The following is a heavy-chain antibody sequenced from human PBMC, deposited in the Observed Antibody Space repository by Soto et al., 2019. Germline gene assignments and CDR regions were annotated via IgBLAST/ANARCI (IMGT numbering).Heavy chain of an antibody. D-gene: IGHD2-15*01. CDR1: GCYIRSYD. CDR3: ASALYCSGGSCSFDP. V-gene: IGHV4-59*01. J-gene: IGHJ5*02. CDR2: IYYTGST. Sequence: SETLSLTCTVSGCYIRSYDWSWIRQPPGKGLEWIGFIYYTGSTSYNPSLKSRVTISMDTSKNQFSLKLTSVTAADTAVYYCASALYCSGGSCSFDPWGQGTLVTVSS.